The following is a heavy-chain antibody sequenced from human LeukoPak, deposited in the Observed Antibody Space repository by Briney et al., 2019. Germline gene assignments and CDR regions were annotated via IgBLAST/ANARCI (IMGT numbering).Heavy chain of an antibody. Sequence: SETLSLTCAVSGYSISSGYYWGWIRQPPGQGLEWIGSIYHSGSTYYNPSLKSRVTISVHTSKNQFSLKLSSVTAADTAVYYCARLAAAGTFYFDYWGQGTLVTVSS. J-gene: IGHJ4*02. CDR2: IYHSGST. D-gene: IGHD6-13*01. V-gene: IGHV4-38-2*01. CDR1: GYSISSGYY. CDR3: ARLAAAGTFYFDY.